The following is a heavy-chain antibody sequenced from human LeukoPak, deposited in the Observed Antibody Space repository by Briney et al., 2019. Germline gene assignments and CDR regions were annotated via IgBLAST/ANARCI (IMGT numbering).Heavy chain of an antibody. CDR2: INPNSGGT. J-gene: IGHJ5*02. V-gene: IGHV1-2*02. Sequence: ASVKVSCKASGYTFTGYYMHWVRQAPGQGLEWMGWINPNSGGTNYAQKFQGRVTMTRDTSISAAYMELSRLRSDDTAVYYCARNRLWFGELLFEWFDPWGQGTLVTVSS. CDR3: ARNRLWFGELLFEWFDP. CDR1: GYTFTGYY. D-gene: IGHD3-10*01.